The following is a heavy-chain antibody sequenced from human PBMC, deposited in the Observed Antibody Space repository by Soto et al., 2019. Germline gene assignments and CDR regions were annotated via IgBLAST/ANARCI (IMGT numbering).Heavy chain of an antibody. V-gene: IGHV3-74*01. J-gene: IGHJ6*02. CDR2: NNSDGSST. Sequence: EVQLVESGGGLVQPGGSLRLSCAASGFTFSSYWMHWVRQAPGKGLVLVSSNNSDGSSTSYAVSVKGRFTISRDNAKNTLYLQMNSLRAEDTAVYYCARDSTIFYGMDVWGQGTTVTVSS. CDR3: ARDSTIFYGMDV. D-gene: IGHD3-3*01. CDR1: GFTFSSYW.